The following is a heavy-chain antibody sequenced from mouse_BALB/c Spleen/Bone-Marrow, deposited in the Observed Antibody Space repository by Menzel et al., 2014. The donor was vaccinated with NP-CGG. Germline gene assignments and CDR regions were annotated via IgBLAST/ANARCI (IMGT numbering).Heavy chain of an antibody. CDR3: ARPIFL. CDR1: GFNIKDYY. V-gene: IGHV14-1*02. CDR2: IDPENGDT. J-gene: IGHJ4*01. Sequence: VQLQQPGAELVRSGASVKLSCTASGFNIKDYYMHWVKQSPEQRLEWIGWIDPENGDTKYDPKFQGKASIQADTSSNAAYLQLSSLTSEDAAVYYCARPIFLWGQGTSVTVSS.